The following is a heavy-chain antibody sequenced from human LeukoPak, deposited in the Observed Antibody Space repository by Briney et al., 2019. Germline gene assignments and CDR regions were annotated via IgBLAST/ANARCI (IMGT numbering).Heavy chain of an antibody. CDR2: INPNNGDT. Sequence: ASVWVSCKASGYTFDDEYIHWVRQAPGLGLEWMGWINPNNGDTNYAQKFQGRVTMTRDTSISTAYMELRRLRSDDSAVYYCARRVQKLVATSWFDPWLEGTLVTVSS. CDR1: GYTFDDEY. CDR3: ARRVQKLVATSWFDP. J-gene: IGHJ5*02. D-gene: IGHD5-12*01. V-gene: IGHV1-2*02.